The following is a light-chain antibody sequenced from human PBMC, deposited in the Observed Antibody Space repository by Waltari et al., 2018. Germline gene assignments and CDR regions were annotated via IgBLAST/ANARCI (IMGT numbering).Light chain of an antibody. Sequence: DIVMTQSPDPLAVSLGERATINCKSSQSIMYSSNNQNFLAWYQKKPGHPPKLLNYWASTRQSGVPDRFTGSWSGTDFTLTISSLQAEDVAVYYCQQYFVTPFTFGPGTRVEIK. CDR2: WAS. CDR1: QSIMYSSNNQNF. CDR3: QQYFVTPFT. J-gene: IGKJ3*01. V-gene: IGKV4-1*01.